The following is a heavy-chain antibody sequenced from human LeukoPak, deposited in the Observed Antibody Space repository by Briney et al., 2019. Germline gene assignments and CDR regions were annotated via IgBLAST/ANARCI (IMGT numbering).Heavy chain of an antibody. CDR1: GFTFSSYG. Sequence: GGSLRLSCAASGFTFSSYGMHSVRQAPGKGLEWVAFIRYDGSNKYYADSVKGRFTISRDNSKNSLYLQMNSLRAEDTAVYYCARGGSYLSAFDIWGQGTMVTVSS. CDR2: IRYDGSNK. CDR3: ARGGSYLSAFDI. J-gene: IGHJ3*02. V-gene: IGHV3-30*02. D-gene: IGHD1-26*01.